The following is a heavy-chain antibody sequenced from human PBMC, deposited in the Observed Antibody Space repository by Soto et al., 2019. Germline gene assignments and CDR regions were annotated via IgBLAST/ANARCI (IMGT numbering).Heavy chain of an antibody. J-gene: IGHJ6*02. CDR3: ARVIRADSTSSNFYYYSGLDV. D-gene: IGHD6-6*01. V-gene: IGHV3-30*03. Sequence: GGSLILSCAASGFTFSTYGMHWVRQAPGKGLEWLAVISNNGINKYYADSVKGRFTISRDNSKDTLFLQMNSLRGEDTAIYYCARVIRADSTSSNFYYYSGLDVWGQGTTVTVSS. CDR1: GFTFSTYG. CDR2: ISNNGINK.